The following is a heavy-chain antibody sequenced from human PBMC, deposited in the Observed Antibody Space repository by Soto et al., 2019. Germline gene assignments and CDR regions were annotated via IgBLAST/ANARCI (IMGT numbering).Heavy chain of an antibody. Sequence: QITLKEAGPSLVKPTQTLTLTCTFSGFSLSTRGVGVGWIRQPPGKALEWLALLYWDDDKGYSTSLKSRLTITNDTSKTQLVITVTNMDPVDTATYYCAHRPRGYSYYFDYWGQGTLVTVSS. CDR1: GFSLSTRGVG. J-gene: IGHJ4*02. V-gene: IGHV2-5*02. D-gene: IGHD5-18*01. CDR3: AHRPRGYSYYFDY. CDR2: LYWDDDK.